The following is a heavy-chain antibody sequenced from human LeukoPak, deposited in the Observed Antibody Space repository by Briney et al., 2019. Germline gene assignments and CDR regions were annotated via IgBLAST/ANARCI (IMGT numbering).Heavy chain of an antibody. V-gene: IGHV3-7*01. Sequence: GGSLRLSCAASGFTFSSYWMSWVRQAPGKGLEWVANIKQDGREKYYVDSVKGRFTISRDNAKSSLYLQMTSLRAEDTAVYYCARVGGFGELLRYFDYWGQGTLVTVSS. D-gene: IGHD3-10*01. CDR1: GFTFSSYW. J-gene: IGHJ4*02. CDR2: IKQDGREK. CDR3: ARVGGFGELLRYFDY.